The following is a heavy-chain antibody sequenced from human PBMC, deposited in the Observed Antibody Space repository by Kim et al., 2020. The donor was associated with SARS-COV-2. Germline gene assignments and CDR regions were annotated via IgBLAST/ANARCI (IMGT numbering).Heavy chain of an antibody. V-gene: IGHV3-7*01. J-gene: IGHJ3*02. CDR2: IKQDGNQK. CDR3: ATDGDLYSSGKDAFDI. CDR1: GFTFSSYW. D-gene: IGHD6-19*01. Sequence: GGSLRLSCAASGFTFSSYWMTWVRQAPGKGLEWVANIKQDGNQKYYVDSVKGRFTISRDNAKNSLYLQMNSLRAEDTAVYYCATDGDLYSSGKDAFDIWGQRTMVTVSS.